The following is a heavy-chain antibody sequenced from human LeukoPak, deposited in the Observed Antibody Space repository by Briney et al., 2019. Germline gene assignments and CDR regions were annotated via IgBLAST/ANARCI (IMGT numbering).Heavy chain of an antibody. D-gene: IGHD5-18*01. Sequence: SETLSLTCTVSGGSISSGDYYWSWIRQPPGKGLEWIGYIYYSGSTNYNPSLKSRVTISVDTSKNQFSLKLSSVTAADTAVYYCARPGVGSGRYGAFDFWGQGTMVTVSS. CDR2: IYYSGST. CDR3: ARPGVGSGRYGAFDF. J-gene: IGHJ3*01. CDR1: GGSISSGDYY. V-gene: IGHV4-61*08.